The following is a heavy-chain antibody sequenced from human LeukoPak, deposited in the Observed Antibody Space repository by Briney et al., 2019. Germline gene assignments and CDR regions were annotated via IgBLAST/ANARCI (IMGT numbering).Heavy chain of an antibody. CDR1: GFTFSSYA. CDR2: ISYDGTNK. V-gene: IGHV3-30*04. CDR3: ARDQDWNDRGGLDY. D-gene: IGHD1-1*01. Sequence: GRSLRLSCAASGFTFSSYAMHWVRQAPGKGLEWVAVISYDGTNKYYGDSVKGRFTITRDNSKNTVYLQMNSLRAEDTAVYYCARDQDWNDRGGLDYWGQGTLVIVSS. J-gene: IGHJ4*02.